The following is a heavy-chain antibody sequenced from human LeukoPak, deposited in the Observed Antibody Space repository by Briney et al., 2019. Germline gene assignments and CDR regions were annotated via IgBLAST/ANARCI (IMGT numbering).Heavy chain of an antibody. CDR1: GGSISSYY. V-gene: IGHV4-59*01. Sequence: SETLSLTCTVSGGSISSYYWGWIRQPPGKGLEWIGYIYYSGSTNYNPSLKSRVTISVDTSKNQFSLKLSSVTAADTAVYYCASADSSGYASFDYWGQGTLVTVSS. J-gene: IGHJ4*02. D-gene: IGHD3-22*01. CDR2: IYYSGST. CDR3: ASADSSGYASFDY.